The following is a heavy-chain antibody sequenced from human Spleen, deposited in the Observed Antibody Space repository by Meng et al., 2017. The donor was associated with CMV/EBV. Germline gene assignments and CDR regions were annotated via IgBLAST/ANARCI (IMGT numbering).Heavy chain of an antibody. Sequence: TVSGGSISSSSYYWGWIRQPPGKGLEWIGSIYYSGSTYYNPSLESRVTISVDKSRNQFSLILSSVTAADTAVYYCASLRGGRSRYFDLWGRGTLVTVSS. CDR2: IYYSGST. J-gene: IGHJ2*01. D-gene: IGHD2-15*01. CDR1: GGSISSSSYY. V-gene: IGHV4-39*07. CDR3: ASLRGGRSRYFDL.